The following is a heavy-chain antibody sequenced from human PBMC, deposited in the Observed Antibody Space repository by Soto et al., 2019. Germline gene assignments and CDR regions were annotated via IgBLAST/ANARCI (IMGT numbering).Heavy chain of an antibody. V-gene: IGHV1-69*13. CDR2: IIPIFGTA. J-gene: IGHJ5*02. Sequence: SVKVSCKASGGTFSSYAISWVRQAPGQGLEWMGGIIPIFGTANYAQKFQGRVTITADESTSTAYMELSSLRSEDTAVYYCASPKFRFWQQLDPWGQGTLVTSPQ. D-gene: IGHD3-3*01. CDR1: GGTFSSYA. CDR3: ASPKFRFWQQLDP.